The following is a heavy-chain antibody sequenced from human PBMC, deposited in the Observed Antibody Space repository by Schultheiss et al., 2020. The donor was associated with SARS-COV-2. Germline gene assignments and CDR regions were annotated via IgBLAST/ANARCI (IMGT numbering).Heavy chain of an antibody. J-gene: IGHJ6*02. D-gene: IGHD3-3*01. CDR1: GYSFTSYW. CDR2: IDPSDSYT. CDR3: ARHFVFGVDAAAYYYYGMDV. Sequence: GESLKISCKGSGYSFTSYWISWVRQMPGKGLEWMGRIDPSDSYTNYSPSFQGHVTISADKSISTAYLQWSSLKASDTAMYYCARHFVFGVDAAAYYYYGMDVWGQGTTVTVSS. V-gene: IGHV5-10-1*01.